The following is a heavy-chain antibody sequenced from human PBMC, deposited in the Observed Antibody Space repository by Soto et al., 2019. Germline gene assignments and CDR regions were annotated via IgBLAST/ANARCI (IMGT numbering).Heavy chain of an antibody. Sequence: SETLSLTCTVSGGSISSYYLSWIRQPPGKGLEWIGYIYYSGSTNYNPSLKSRVTISVDTSKNQFSLKLSSVTAADTAVYYCASVSYYDILTGYFDYWGQGTLVTVSS. J-gene: IGHJ4*02. CDR2: IYYSGST. V-gene: IGHV4-59*01. CDR1: GGSISSYY. D-gene: IGHD3-9*01. CDR3: ASVSYYDILTGYFDY.